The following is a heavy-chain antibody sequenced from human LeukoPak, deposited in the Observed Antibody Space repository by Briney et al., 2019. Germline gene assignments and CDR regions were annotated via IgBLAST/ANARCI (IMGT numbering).Heavy chain of an antibody. Sequence: GGSLRLSCAASGFTFSSYAMSWVRQAPGKGLEWVSAISGSGGSTYYADSVKGRFTISRDNAKNSLYLQMNSLRAEDTAVYYCARFTMVRGVIVGDAFDIWGQGTMVTVSS. CDR2: ISGSGGST. D-gene: IGHD3-10*01. V-gene: IGHV3-23*01. CDR1: GFTFSSYA. CDR3: ARFTMVRGVIVGDAFDI. J-gene: IGHJ3*02.